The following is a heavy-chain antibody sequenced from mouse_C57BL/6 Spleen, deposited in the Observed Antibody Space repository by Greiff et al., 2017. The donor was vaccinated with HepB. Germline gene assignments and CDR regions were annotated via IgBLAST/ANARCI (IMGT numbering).Heavy chain of an antibody. J-gene: IGHJ1*03. CDR3: ARRGYYYGSSCFDV. CDR2: INHNNGGT. Sequence: EVQLQQSGPELVKPGASVKIPCKASGYTFTDYNMDWVKQSHGKSLEWIGDINHNNGGTIYNQKFKGKATLTVDKSSSTAYMELRSLTSEDTAVYYCARRGYYYGSSCFDVWGTGTTVTVSS. D-gene: IGHD1-1*01. V-gene: IGHV1-18*01. CDR1: GYTFTDYN.